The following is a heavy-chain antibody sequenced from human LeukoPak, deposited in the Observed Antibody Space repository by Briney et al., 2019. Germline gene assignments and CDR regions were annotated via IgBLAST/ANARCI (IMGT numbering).Heavy chain of an antibody. CDR1: GFTFSSYW. D-gene: IGHD3-22*01. Sequence: PGGSLRLSCAASGFTFSSYWMHWVRQAPGKGLVWVSRINSDGSSTSYADSVKGRFTISRDNAKNTLYLQMNSLRAEDTAVYYCAREGYDSSGYYFDYWGQGTLVTVSS. J-gene: IGHJ4*02. CDR2: INSDGSST. V-gene: IGHV3-74*01. CDR3: AREGYDSSGYYFDY.